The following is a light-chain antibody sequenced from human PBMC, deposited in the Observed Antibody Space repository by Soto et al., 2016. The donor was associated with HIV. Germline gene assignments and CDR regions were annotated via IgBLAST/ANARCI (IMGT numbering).Light chain of an antibody. CDR3: QAWDSNTGV. V-gene: IGLV3-1*01. J-gene: IGLJ2*01. CDR2: QDS. CDR1: KLTDKY. Sequence: SYDLTQPPSVSVSPGQTASITCSGDKLTDKYVCWYQQRPGQSPVLVIYQDSMRPSGIPERFSGSISGNTATLTISRTQAMDEADYYCQAWDSNTGVFGGGTELTVL.